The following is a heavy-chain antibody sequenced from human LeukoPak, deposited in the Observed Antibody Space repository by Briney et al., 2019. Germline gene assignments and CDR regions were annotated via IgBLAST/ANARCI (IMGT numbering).Heavy chain of an antibody. CDR2: IIPIFGTA. V-gene: IGHV1-69*06. J-gene: IGHJ3*02. CDR3: ARAGEPYRTYDAFDI. CDR1: GYTFTSNY. D-gene: IGHD3-16*01. Sequence: GASVKVSCKAFGYTFTSNYMHWVRQAPGQGLEWMGGIIPIFGTANYAQKFQGRVTITADKSTSTAYMELSSLRSEDTAVYYCARAGEPYRTYDAFDIWGQGTMVTVSS.